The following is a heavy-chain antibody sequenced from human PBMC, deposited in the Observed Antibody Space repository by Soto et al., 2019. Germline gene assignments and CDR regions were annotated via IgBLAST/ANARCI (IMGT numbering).Heavy chain of an antibody. Sequence: QVQLVESGGGVVQPGRSLRLSCAASGFTFSSYAMHWVRQAPGKGLEWVAVISYDGSNKYYADSVKGRFTISRDNSKNTLYLPMNSLRAEDTAVYFCARALTTVVTPYYFDYWGQGTLVTVSS. CDR1: GFTFSSYA. CDR2: ISYDGSNK. CDR3: ARALTTVVTPYYFDY. V-gene: IGHV3-30-3*01. D-gene: IGHD4-17*01. J-gene: IGHJ4*02.